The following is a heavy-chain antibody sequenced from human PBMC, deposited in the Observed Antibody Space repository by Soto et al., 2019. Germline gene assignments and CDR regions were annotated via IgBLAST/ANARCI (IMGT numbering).Heavy chain of an antibody. V-gene: IGHV5-51*01. CDR3: VTTRDGTTFFPH. D-gene: IGHD1-7*01. J-gene: IGHJ4*02. CDR1: GYTFNSFW. CDR2: MFPWTSDT. Sequence: GESLKISCQGSGYTFNSFWIGWVRQMPGEGLEWMGLMFPWTSDTRYSRSFQGHVSISVDRSTGTGYLQWNSLKASDTAMYYCVTTRDGTTFFPHWGQGTPVTVSS.